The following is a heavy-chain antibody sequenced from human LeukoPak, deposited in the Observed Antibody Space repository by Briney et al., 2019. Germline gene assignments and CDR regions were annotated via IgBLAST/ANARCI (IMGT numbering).Heavy chain of an antibody. Sequence: SETLSLTCTVSGDSISSGDYYWSWIRQPAGKGLEWIGSIYHSGSTYYNPSLKSRVTMSVDTSKKQFSLNLSSVTAADTAVYYCATTPREYSSTWYYFDYWGQGILVTVSS. CDR2: IYHSGST. CDR3: ATTPREYSSTWYYFDY. V-gene: IGHV4-38-2*02. J-gene: IGHJ4*02. CDR1: GDSISSGDYY. D-gene: IGHD6-13*01.